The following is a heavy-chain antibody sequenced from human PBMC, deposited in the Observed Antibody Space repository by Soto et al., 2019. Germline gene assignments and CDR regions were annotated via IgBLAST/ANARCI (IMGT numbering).Heavy chain of an antibody. D-gene: IGHD3-22*01. Sequence: QVQLVQSGAEVKKPGASVKVSCKASGYTFTSYGISWVRQAPGQGLEWMGWISAYNGNTNYAQKLQGRVTMTTDTSTSTAYMELRSLRSDDTAVYYCAREKYYYDSSGYQDAFDIWGQGTMVTVSS. J-gene: IGHJ3*02. CDR1: GYTFTSYG. V-gene: IGHV1-18*01. CDR3: AREKYYYDSSGYQDAFDI. CDR2: ISAYNGNT.